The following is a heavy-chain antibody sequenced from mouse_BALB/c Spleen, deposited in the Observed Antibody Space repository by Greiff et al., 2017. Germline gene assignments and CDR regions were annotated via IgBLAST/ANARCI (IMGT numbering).Heavy chain of an antibody. D-gene: IGHD1-1*01. Sequence: QVQLKQSGAELAKPGASVKMSCKASGYTFTSYWMHWVKQRPGQGLEWIGYINPSTGYTEYNQKFKDKATLTADKSSSTAYMQLSSLTSEDSAVYYCARSSYVDWFAYWGQGTLVTVSA. CDR1: GYTFTSYW. CDR3: ARSSYVDWFAY. CDR2: INPSTGYT. J-gene: IGHJ3*01. V-gene: IGHV1-7*01.